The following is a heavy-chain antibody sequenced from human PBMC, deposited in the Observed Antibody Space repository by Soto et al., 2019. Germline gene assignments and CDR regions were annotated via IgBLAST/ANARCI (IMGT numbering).Heavy chain of an antibody. V-gene: IGHV2-5*02. CDR2: IYWDDDK. D-gene: IGHD6-19*01. J-gene: IGHJ5*02. CDR3: AHSWIAVAGSDNWFDP. Sequence: QITLKESGPTLVKPTQTLTLTCTFSGFSLSTSGVGVGWIRQPPGKALEWLALIYWDDDKRYSPSLKSRLTITKDTSKHQVVLTMTNMDPVDTATYYCAHSWIAVAGSDNWFDPWGQGTLVTVSS. CDR1: GFSLSTSGVG.